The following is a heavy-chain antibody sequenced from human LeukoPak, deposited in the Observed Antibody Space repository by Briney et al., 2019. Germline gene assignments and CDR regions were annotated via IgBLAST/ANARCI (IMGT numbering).Heavy chain of an antibody. J-gene: IGHJ3*02. CDR3: ARRSRPPSTYYYGSGSADGRDI. V-gene: IGHV4-39*01. Sequence: KPGGSLRLSCAASGFTFTIYSMNWVRQAPGKGLEWIGSIYYSGSTYYNPSLKSRVTISVDTSKNQFSLKLSSVTAADTAVYYCARRSRPPSTYYYGSGSADGRDIWGQGTMVTVSS. CDR2: IYYSGST. D-gene: IGHD3-10*01. CDR1: GFTFTIYS.